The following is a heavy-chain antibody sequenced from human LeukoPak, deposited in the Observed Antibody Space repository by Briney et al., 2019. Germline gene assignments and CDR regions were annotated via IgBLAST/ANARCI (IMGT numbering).Heavy chain of an antibody. J-gene: IGHJ4*02. V-gene: IGHV1-46*01. D-gene: IGHD5-24*01. Sequence: PGGSLRLSCAASGYTFTSYYMHWVRQAPGQGLEWMGIINPSGGSTSYAQKFQGRVTMTRDTSTSTVYMELSSLRSEDTAVYYCARGEGDGYNNDYWGQGTLVTVSS. CDR1: GYTFTSYY. CDR3: ARGEGDGYNNDY. CDR2: INPSGGST.